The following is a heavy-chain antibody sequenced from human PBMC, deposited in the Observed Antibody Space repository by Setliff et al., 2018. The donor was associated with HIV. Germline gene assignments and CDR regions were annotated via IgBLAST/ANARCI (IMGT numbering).Heavy chain of an antibody. CDR3: ARAFYGISAGYYYFDV. V-gene: IGHV4-61*02. CDR2: IFTSGSA. CDR1: GYSISSTSHY. D-gene: IGHD3-9*01. Sequence: SETLSLTCAVSGYSISSTSHYWTWIRQPAEKGLEWLGRIFTSGSASYNPSLESRVTFSVDTSKNQFALKLTSVTAADTAVYYCARAFYGISAGYYYFDVWGQGALVTVSS. J-gene: IGHJ4*02.